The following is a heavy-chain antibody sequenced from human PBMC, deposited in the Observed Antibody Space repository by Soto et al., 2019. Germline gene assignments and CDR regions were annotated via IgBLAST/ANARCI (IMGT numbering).Heavy chain of an antibody. CDR1: GYTFTSYD. J-gene: IGHJ4*02. CDR3: ASEHSSSWRFDY. D-gene: IGHD6-13*01. Sequence: QVQLVQSGAEVKKPGASVKISCKASGYTFTSYDINWVRQATGQGLEWMGWMNPNSGNTGYAQKFQGRVTMTRNTSISTAYMELSSLRSEDTAVYYCASEHSSSWRFDYWGQGTLVTVSS. V-gene: IGHV1-8*01. CDR2: MNPNSGNT.